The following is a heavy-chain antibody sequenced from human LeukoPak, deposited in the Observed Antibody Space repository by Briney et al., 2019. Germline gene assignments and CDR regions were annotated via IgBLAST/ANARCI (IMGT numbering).Heavy chain of an antibody. Sequence: PSETLSLTCTVSGGSISSYYWSWIRQPPGKGLEWIGYIYDSGRTNYNPSLKSRVTISVDTSKNQFSLKLSSVTAADTAVYYCARGGSGYDSFYYYGMDVWGQGTTVTVSS. CDR1: GGSISSYY. CDR2: IYDSGRT. CDR3: ARGGSGYDSFYYYGMDV. V-gene: IGHV4-59*01. J-gene: IGHJ6*02. D-gene: IGHD5-12*01.